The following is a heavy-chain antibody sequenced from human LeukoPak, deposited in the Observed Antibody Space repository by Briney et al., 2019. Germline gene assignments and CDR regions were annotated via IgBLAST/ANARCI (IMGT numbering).Heavy chain of an antibody. D-gene: IGHD1-26*01. Sequence: PSETLSLTCTVSGGSISSSSYYWGWIRQPPGKGLEWIGSIFYSGSTYYNPSLKSRVTISVDTSKNQFSLNLSSVTAADTAVYYCARLQGHYSGTYLEYWGQGTLVTVSS. CDR1: GGSISSSSYY. CDR2: IFYSGST. J-gene: IGHJ4*02. V-gene: IGHV4-39*01. CDR3: ARLQGHYSGTYLEY.